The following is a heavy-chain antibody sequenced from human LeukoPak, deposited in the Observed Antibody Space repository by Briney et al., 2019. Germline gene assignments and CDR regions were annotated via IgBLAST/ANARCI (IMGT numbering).Heavy chain of an antibody. CDR1: GFTFSSYE. V-gene: IGHV3-48*03. CDR2: ISSSGSTI. J-gene: IGHJ6*04. D-gene: IGHD3-10*02. Sequence: PGGTLRLSCAASGFTFSSYEMNWVRQAPGKGLEWVSYISSSGSTIYYADSVKGRFTISRDNAKNSLYLQMDSLRAEDTAVYYCAELGITMIGGVWGKGTTVTISS. CDR3: AELGITMIGGV.